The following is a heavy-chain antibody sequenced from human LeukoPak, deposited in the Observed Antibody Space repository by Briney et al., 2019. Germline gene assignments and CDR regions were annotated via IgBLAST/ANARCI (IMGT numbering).Heavy chain of an antibody. Sequence: KPSETLSLTCTVSGGSISSYYWSWIRQPPGKGLEWIGYIYYSGSTNYNPSLKSRVTISVDTSKNQFSLKLSSVTAADTAVYYCARAVVPAATWPDFLYYYYGMDVWGQGTTVTVSS. V-gene: IGHV4-59*08. CDR2: IYYSGST. J-gene: IGHJ6*02. D-gene: IGHD2-2*01. CDR1: GGSISSYY. CDR3: ARAVVPAATWPDFLYYYYGMDV.